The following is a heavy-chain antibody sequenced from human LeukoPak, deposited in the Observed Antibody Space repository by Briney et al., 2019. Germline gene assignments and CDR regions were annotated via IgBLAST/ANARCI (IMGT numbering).Heavy chain of an antibody. Sequence: GGFLRLSCAASGFTLSSYAMSWVRQAPGKGLEWVSSISASGGSTNYADSVKGRFTISRDNSKNTVYLQMNSLRAEDTAVYYCAKVIKGSERLTMVRGVIIKTAGLYYMDVWGKGATVAVSS. J-gene: IGHJ6*03. CDR1: GFTLSSYA. V-gene: IGHV3-23*01. D-gene: IGHD3-10*01. CDR3: AKVIKGSERLTMVRGVIIKTAGLYYMDV. CDR2: ISASGGST.